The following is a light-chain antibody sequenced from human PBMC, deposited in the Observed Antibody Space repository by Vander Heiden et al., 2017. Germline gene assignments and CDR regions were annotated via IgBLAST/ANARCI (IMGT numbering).Light chain of an antibody. J-gene: IGKJ1*01. CDR1: QSVSSN. V-gene: IGKV3-15*01. CDR2: GAS. CDR3: QQYNNLWT. Sequence: EIGVPQSPATLSVSPGERATLSCRASQSVSSNLAWYQQKPGQAPRLLIDGASTRATGIPARFSGSGSGTEFTLTISSLQSEDFAVYYCQQYNNLWTFGQGTKVEIK.